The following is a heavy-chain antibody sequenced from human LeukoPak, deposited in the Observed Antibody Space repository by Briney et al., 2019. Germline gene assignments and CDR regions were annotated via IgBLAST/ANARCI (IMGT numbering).Heavy chain of an antibody. Sequence: GGSLRFSCVASGFSFSSYAMQWGRQAPGEGRGWVSVIGGRDGSTYYADSVKGRFTISRENSKNTLYVQMNSLRAEDTAVYYCAKGHYYGSGSLDYWGQGTLVTVSS. CDR1: GFSFSSYA. CDR2: IGGRDGST. CDR3: AKGHYYGSGSLDY. V-gene: IGHV3-23*01. J-gene: IGHJ4*02. D-gene: IGHD3-10*01.